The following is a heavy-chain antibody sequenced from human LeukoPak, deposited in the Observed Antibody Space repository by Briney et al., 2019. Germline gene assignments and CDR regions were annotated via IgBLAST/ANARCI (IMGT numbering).Heavy chain of an antibody. D-gene: IGHD2-15*01. CDR2: ISTYNGNT. CDR1: GYTFTSYG. CDR3: ARDLGRYCSGGSCHYYSYYMDV. J-gene: IGHJ6*03. V-gene: IGHV1-18*01. Sequence: EASVKVSCKASGYTFTSYGISWVRQAPGQGLEWMGWISTYNGNTNYAQKLQGRVTMTTDTSTSTAYMEQRRLRSDDTAVYYCARDLGRYCSGGSCHYYSYYMDVWGKGTTVTVSS.